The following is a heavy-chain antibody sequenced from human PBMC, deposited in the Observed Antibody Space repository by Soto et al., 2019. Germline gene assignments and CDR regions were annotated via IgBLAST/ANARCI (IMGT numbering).Heavy chain of an antibody. Sequence: SVKVSCKASGYTFTSYDINWVRQAPGQGLEWMGRIIPILGIANYAQKFQGRVTITADKSTSTAYMELSSLRSEDTAVYYCARGSGYYGMDVWGQGTTVTVSS. CDR3: ARGSGYYGMDV. V-gene: IGHV1-69*04. J-gene: IGHJ6*02. D-gene: IGHD3-10*01. CDR2: IIPILGIA. CDR1: GYTFTSYD.